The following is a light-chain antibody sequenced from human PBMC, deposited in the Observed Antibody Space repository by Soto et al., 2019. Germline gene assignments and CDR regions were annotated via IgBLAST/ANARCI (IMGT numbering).Light chain of an antibody. CDR2: DAS. V-gene: IGKV3-11*01. CDR1: QSVNNY. Sequence: EIVLTQSPATLSLSAGERATLSCRASQSVNNYLGWYQQKPGQAPRLLIYDASNRATGIPARFSGSGSGTDFTLTISNVEPEDFAVYYCQQRSTNWRWTFGQGTKVDIK. J-gene: IGKJ1*01. CDR3: QQRSTNWRWT.